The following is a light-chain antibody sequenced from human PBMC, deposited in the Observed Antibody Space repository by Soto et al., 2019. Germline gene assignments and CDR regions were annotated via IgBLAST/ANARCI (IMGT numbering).Light chain of an antibody. CDR2: EGS. Sequence: QSVLTQPASVSGSPGQSITISCTGTISDVGSYDLVSWYQQHPGKAPKLMIYEGSKRPSGVSSRFSGSKSCNTASLTISGLQAEDEADYYCCSYAGSSTSWVFGGGTKLTVL. V-gene: IGLV2-23*01. J-gene: IGLJ3*02. CDR3: CSYAGSSTSWV. CDR1: ISDVGSYDL.